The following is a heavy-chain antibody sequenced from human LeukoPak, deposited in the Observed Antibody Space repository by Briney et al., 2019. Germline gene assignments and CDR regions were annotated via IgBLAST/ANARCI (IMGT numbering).Heavy chain of an antibody. Sequence: GRSLRLSCAASGFTFDDYAMHWVRQAPGKGLEWVSGISWNSGGIGYADSVKGRFTISRDNAKNSLYLQMNSLRAEDTALYYCAKAQSGYCTNGVCSPFDYWGQGTLVTVSS. CDR3: AKAQSGYCTNGVCSPFDY. V-gene: IGHV3-9*01. D-gene: IGHD2-8*01. J-gene: IGHJ4*02. CDR2: ISWNSGGI. CDR1: GFTFDDYA.